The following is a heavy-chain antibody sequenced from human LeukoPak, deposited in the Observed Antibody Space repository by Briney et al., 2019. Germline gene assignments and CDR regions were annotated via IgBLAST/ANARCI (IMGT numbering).Heavy chain of an antibody. CDR1: GFTFSSYA. D-gene: IGHD3-22*01. CDR2: IYSGGST. Sequence: GGSLRLSCAASGFTFSSYAMSWVRQAPGKGLEWVSVIYSGGSTYYADSVKGRFTISRDNSKNTLYLQMNSPRAEDTAVYYCARSAYYYDSSVPLDYWGQGTLVTVSS. CDR3: ARSAYYYDSSVPLDY. J-gene: IGHJ4*02. V-gene: IGHV3-53*01.